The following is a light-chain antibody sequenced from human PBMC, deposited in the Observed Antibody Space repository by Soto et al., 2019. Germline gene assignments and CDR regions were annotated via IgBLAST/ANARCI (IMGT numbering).Light chain of an antibody. CDR1: QSVSGW. V-gene: IGKV1-5*01. Sequence: DIQMTQSPSTLSSSLGDTVTVTCLSSQSVSGWLAWYQQKPGEAPKLLIYDASALPRGVPSRFSGSGSGTKFTLTIASLQHDDFATYYCQQYNSYSPTFGQGTKVDI. CDR3: QQYNSYSPT. CDR2: DAS. J-gene: IGKJ1*01.